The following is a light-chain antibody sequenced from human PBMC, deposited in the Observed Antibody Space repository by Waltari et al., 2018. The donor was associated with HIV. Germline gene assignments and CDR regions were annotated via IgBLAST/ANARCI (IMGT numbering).Light chain of an antibody. J-gene: IGKJ2*01. CDR1: ESVYTY. Sequence: IRLTQSPSSLSASVGDRATITCRASESVYTYLHWYQQKPGKAPKILIHGASRLQNGVPPRVSGGGYGTEYTLTIDNLRPEDFATYFCQQSYNTVVFTFGQGT. CDR3: QQSYNTVVFT. CDR2: GAS. V-gene: IGKV1-39*01.